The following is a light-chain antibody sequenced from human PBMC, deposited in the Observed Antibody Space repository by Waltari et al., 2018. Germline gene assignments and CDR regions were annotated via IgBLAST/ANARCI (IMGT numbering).Light chain of an antibody. V-gene: IGLV2-11*01. CDR1: SSDAGGYDD. CDR3: CSYAGSYTHVV. Sequence: QSALTQPRSVSGSPGPSVTISCTGTSSDAGGYDDVPRYQHHPRKAPELMICDVTKRPSGVPDRFSGSKSGNTASLTISGLQAEDEADYYCCSYAGSYTHVVFGGGTKLTVL. CDR2: DVT. J-gene: IGLJ2*01.